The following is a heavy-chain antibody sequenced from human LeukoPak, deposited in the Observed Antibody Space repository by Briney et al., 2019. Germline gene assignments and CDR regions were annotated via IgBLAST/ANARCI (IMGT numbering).Heavy chain of an antibody. CDR3: ATDSGATVVTSPFDY. CDR2: IIPIFGTA. D-gene: IGHD4-23*01. CDR1: GGTFSSYA. V-gene: IGHV1-69*06. Sequence: LVKVSCKASGGTFSSYAISWVRQAPGQGLEWMGGIIPIFGTANYAQKFQGRVTMTEDTSTDTAYMELSSLRSEDTAVYYCATDSGATVVTSPFDYWGQGTLVTVSS. J-gene: IGHJ4*02.